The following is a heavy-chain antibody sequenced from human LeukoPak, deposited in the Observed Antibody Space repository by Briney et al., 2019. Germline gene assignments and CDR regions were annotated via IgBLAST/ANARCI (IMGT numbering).Heavy chain of an antibody. D-gene: IGHD3-3*01. V-gene: IGHV3-48*01. Sequence: GGSLRLSCAASEFTFRTYSMNWVRQAPGKGLEWVSYISSSSSTIYYADSVKGRFTISRDNAKNSLYLQMNSLRAEDTAVYYCASMGWLASTYYYYYYMDVWGKGTTVTVSS. CDR2: ISSSSSTI. CDR1: EFTFRTYS. J-gene: IGHJ6*03. CDR3: ASMGWLASTYYYYYYMDV.